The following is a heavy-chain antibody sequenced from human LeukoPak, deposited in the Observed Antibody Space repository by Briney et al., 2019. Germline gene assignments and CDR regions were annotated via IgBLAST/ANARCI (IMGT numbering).Heavy chain of an antibody. CDR1: NGSFSGYY. CDR3: ARDPYYYGSGSFLDY. CDR2: INHSGST. Sequence: SETLSLTCAVYNGSFSGYYWNWIRQPPGKRLEWIGEINHSGSTNYNPSLKSRVTISVDTSQIQFSLRLSSVTAADTAVYYCARDPYYYGSGSFLDYWGQGTLVTVSS. V-gene: IGHV4-34*01. D-gene: IGHD3-10*01. J-gene: IGHJ4*02.